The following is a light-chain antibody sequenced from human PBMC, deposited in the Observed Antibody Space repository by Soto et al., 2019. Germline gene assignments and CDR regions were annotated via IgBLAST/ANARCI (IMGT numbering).Light chain of an antibody. V-gene: IGLV2-14*01. CDR1: SSDVGCYNY. CDR3: SSYTSSSTWV. J-gene: IGLJ3*02. Sequence: QSVLTQPASVSGSPGQSITISCTGTSSDVGCYNYVSWYQQHPGKAPKLMIYEVSNRPSGVSNRFSGSKSGNTVSLTISGLQAEDEADYYCSSYTSSSTWVFGGGTKVTVL. CDR2: EVS.